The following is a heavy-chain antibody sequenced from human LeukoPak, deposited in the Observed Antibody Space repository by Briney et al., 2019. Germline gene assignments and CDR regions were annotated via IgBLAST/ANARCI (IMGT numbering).Heavy chain of an antibody. V-gene: IGHV1-3*01. CDR1: GGTFSSYA. CDR3: ARGRNQLLGYFDY. Sequence: ASVKVSCKASGGTFSSYAISWVRQAPGQRLEWMGWINAGNGNTKYSQKFQGRVTITRDTSTSTAYMELSSLRSEDTAVYYCARGRNQLLGYFDYWGQGTLVTVSS. D-gene: IGHD2-2*01. CDR2: INAGNGNT. J-gene: IGHJ4*02.